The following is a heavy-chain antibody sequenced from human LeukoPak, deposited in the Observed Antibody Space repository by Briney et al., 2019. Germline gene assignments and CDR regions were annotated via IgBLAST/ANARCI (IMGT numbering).Heavy chain of an antibody. CDR1: GFTFSSYG. CDR3: GNGGDDFWSGAGAFDI. CDR2: IRYDGSNK. V-gene: IGHV3-30*02. Sequence: PGGSLRLSCAASGFTFSSYGMHWVRQAPGKGLEWVAFIRYDGSNKYYADSVKGRFTISRDNSKNTLYLQMNSLRAEDTAVYYCGNGGDDFWSGAGAFDIWGQGTMVTVSS. J-gene: IGHJ3*02. D-gene: IGHD3-3*01.